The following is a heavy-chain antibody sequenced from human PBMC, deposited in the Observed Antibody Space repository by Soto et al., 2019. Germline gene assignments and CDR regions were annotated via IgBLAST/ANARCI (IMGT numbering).Heavy chain of an antibody. CDR1: GFTFSSYA. CDR2: ISYDGSNK. J-gene: IGHJ4*02. Sequence: GGSLRLSCAAFGFTFSSYAMHWVRQAPGKGLEWVAVISYDGSNKYYADSVKGRFTISRDNSKNTLYLQMNSLRAEDTAVYYCARFTMVRGVHDYWGQGTLVTVSS. V-gene: IGHV3-30-3*01. D-gene: IGHD3-10*01. CDR3: ARFTMVRGVHDY.